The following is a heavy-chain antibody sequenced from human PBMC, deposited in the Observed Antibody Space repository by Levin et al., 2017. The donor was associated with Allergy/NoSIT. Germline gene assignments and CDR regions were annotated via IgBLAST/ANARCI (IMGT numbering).Heavy chain of an antibody. J-gene: IGHJ3*02. CDR3: AHIRFDEPQYYYGSGTSPMRAFDI. V-gene: IGHV2-5*02. D-gene: IGHD3-10*01. CDR2: IYWDDDK. CDR1: GFSLSTSGVG. Sequence: SGPTLVKPTQTLTLTCTFSGFSLSTSGVGVGWIRQPPGKALEWLALIYWDDDKRYSPSLKSRLTITKDTSKNQVVLTMTNMDPVDTATYYCAHIRFDEPQYYYGSGTSPMRAFDIWGQGTMVTVSS.